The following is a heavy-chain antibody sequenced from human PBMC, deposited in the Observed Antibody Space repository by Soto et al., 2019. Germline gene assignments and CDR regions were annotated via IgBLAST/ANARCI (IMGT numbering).Heavy chain of an antibody. CDR3: ARDRLRGYDSSGFYS. CDR1: GYTLTSYA. D-gene: IGHD3-22*01. J-gene: IGHJ4*02. CDR2: INAGNGNT. Sequence: GASVKVSCKASGYTLTSYAMNWVRQAPGQRLEWMGWINAGNGNTKYSQKFQGRVTITRDTSASTAYMELRSLKSDDTAIYYCARDRLRGYDSSGFYSWGQGTMVTVSS. V-gene: IGHV1-3*01.